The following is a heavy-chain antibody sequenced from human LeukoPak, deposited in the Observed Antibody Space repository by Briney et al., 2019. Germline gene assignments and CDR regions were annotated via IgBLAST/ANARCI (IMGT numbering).Heavy chain of an antibody. CDR3: ARTHDSPGYFSPDYYYMDV. J-gene: IGHJ6*03. Sequence: SETLSLTCTVSGGSFSSSSYYWAWLRQPPGMGLEWFGSIHYSGSTYDNPSLQSRLPISINTSKNPFSLKQRFVIAADTAVYYCARTHDSPGYFSPDYYYMDVWGKGTTVTISS. D-gene: IGHD3-22*01. CDR1: GGSFSSSSYY. V-gene: IGHV4-39*07. CDR2: IHYSGST.